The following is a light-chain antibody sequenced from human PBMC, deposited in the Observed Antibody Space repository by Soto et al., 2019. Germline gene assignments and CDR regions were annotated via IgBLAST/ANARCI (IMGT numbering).Light chain of an antibody. CDR1: QGISSY. CDR2: TAS. Sequence: DIQLTQSPSFLSASVGDRVTITCRASQGISSYLAWYQLKPGKAPKLLISTASTLQSGVPSRFSGSGSGTEFTLTISSLQPGDFATYYCQQLDSYPRTFGQGTKVDIK. J-gene: IGKJ1*01. V-gene: IGKV1-9*01. CDR3: QQLDSYPRT.